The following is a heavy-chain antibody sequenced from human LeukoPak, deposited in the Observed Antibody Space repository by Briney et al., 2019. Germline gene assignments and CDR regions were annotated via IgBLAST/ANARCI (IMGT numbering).Heavy chain of an antibody. CDR1: GGSISSYY. CDR3: ARVQAYGGKGYFDY. CDR2: IYYSGST. D-gene: IGHD4-23*01. J-gene: IGHJ4*02. V-gene: IGHV4-59*01. Sequence: SETLSLTCTVSGGSISSYYWSWIRQPPGKGLEWIGYIYYSGSTNYNPSPKSRVTISVDTSKNQFSLKLSSVTAADTAVYYCARVQAYGGKGYFDYWGQGTLVTVSS.